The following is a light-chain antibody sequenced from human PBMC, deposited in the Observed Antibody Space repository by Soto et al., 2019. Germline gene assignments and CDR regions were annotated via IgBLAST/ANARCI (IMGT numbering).Light chain of an antibody. CDR2: AAS. V-gene: IGKV1-39*01. CDR3: QQTYSALGT. CDR1: QSLGTY. Sequence: DIQMTQSPSSLSASVGDRVTIACRASQSLGTYLHWYQHKPGKAPKLLIYAASNLQSGVSSRFSGSGSGTDFTLTISSRQPEDFATYFCQQTYSALGTFGQGTKVEMK. J-gene: IGKJ1*01.